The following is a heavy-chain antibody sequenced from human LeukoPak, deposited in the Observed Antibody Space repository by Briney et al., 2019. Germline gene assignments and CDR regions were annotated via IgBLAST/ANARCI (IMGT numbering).Heavy chain of an antibody. Sequence: PGGSLRLSCAASGFTFSSYGMHWIRQAPGKGLEWVSYISSSGGTIYYADSVKGRFTISRDNAKNSLYLQMNSLRAEDTAVYYCARSPNYCGGDCFEHWGQGTLVTVSS. CDR1: GFTFSSYG. CDR2: ISSSGGTI. J-gene: IGHJ4*02. V-gene: IGHV3-48*04. CDR3: ARSPNYCGGDCFEH. D-gene: IGHD2-21*01.